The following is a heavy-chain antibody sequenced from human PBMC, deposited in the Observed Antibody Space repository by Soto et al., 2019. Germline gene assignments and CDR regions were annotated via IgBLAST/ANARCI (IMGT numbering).Heavy chain of an antibody. CDR1: GFTFSSYG. CDR3: ARRSRLKWELYYYYCMHF. V-gene: IGHV3-33*01. J-gene: IGHJ6*02. Sequence: QVQLVESGGGVVQPGRSLRLSCAASGFTFSSYGMHWVRQAPGKGLEWVAVIWYDGTNKYYADSVKGRFTISRDNSKNPLYLQTNRLRAQDTAVYYCARRSRLKWELYYYYCMHFWGQGPTVTVSS. CDR2: IWYDGTNK. D-gene: IGHD1-26*01.